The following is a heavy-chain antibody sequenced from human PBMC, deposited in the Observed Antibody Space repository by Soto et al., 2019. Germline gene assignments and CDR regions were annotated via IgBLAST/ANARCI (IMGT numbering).Heavy chain of an antibody. CDR1: GFTFSSYG. Sequence: PGGSLRLSCAASGFTFSSYGMHWVRQAPGKGLEWVAVIWYDGSNKYYADYVKGRFTISRDNSKNTLYLQMNSLRAEDTAVYYCARDRYCSGGSCSWAHDAFDIWGQGTMVTVSS. V-gene: IGHV3-33*01. CDR3: ARDRYCSGGSCSWAHDAFDI. CDR2: IWYDGSNK. D-gene: IGHD2-15*01. J-gene: IGHJ3*02.